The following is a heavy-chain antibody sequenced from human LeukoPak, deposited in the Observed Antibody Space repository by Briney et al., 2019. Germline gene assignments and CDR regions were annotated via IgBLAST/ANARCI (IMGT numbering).Heavy chain of an antibody. CDR3: ARAMVRGVIPFDY. CDR1: GGSFSGYY. CDR2: INRSGST. J-gene: IGHJ4*02. D-gene: IGHD3-10*01. V-gene: IGHV4-34*01. Sequence: SETLSLTCAVYGGSFSGYYWSWIRQPPGKGLEWIGEINRSGSTNYNPSLKSRVTISVDTAKNQFSLKLSSVTAADTAVYYCARAMVRGVIPFDYWGQGTLVTVTS.